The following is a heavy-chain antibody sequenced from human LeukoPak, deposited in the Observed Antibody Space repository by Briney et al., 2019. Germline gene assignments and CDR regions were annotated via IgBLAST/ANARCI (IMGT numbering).Heavy chain of an antibody. D-gene: IGHD3-3*01. CDR1: GYTFTSYY. Sequence: ASVKVSCKASGYTFTSYYMHWVRQAPGQGLEWMGIINPSGGSTSYAQKFQGRVTMTRDMSTSTDYMELSSLRSEDTAVYYCARDNSVEDTEWWFDPWGQGTLVTVSS. J-gene: IGHJ5*02. CDR2: INPSGGST. CDR3: ARDNSVEDTEWWFDP. V-gene: IGHV1-46*01.